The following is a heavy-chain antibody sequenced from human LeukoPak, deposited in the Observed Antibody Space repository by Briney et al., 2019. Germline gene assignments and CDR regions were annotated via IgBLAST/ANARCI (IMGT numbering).Heavy chain of an antibody. CDR2: IYYSGST. CDR3: ARDRWLGY. D-gene: IGHD5-18*01. Sequence: SEPLSLTCTVSGGSTSSYYWSWVRQPPGKGLEWIGYIYYSGSTNYNPSLKSRVTISVDTSKNQFSLKVSSVTAADTAVYYCARDRWLGYWGQGTLVTVSS. J-gene: IGHJ4*02. CDR1: GGSTSSYY. V-gene: IGHV4-59*01.